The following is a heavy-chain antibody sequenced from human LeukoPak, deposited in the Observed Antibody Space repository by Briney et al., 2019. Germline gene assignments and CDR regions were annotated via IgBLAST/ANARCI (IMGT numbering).Heavy chain of an antibody. D-gene: IGHD3-10*01. J-gene: IGHJ4*02. V-gene: IGHV3-30-3*01. CDR3: ARDVLREGSSYN. Sequence: VAVISYDGSNKYYADSVKGRFTISRDNSKSTLYLQMNSLRAEDTAVYYCARDVLREGSSYNWGQGTLVTVSS. CDR2: ISYDGSNK.